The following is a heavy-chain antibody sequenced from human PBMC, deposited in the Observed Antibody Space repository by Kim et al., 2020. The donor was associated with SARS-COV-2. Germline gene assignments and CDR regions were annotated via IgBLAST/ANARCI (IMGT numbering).Heavy chain of an antibody. D-gene: IGHD2-21*01. CDR3: TRGSRYYSYYGVDV. J-gene: IGHJ6*02. V-gene: IGHV3-49*02. Sequence: AASVKGRFTIARDDSKTSAYLQMNSLKTEDTAVYYCTRGSRYYSYYGVDVWGQGTTVTVSS.